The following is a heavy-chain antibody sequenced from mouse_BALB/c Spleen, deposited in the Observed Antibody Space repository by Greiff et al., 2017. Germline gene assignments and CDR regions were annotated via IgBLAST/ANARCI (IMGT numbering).Heavy chain of an antibody. CDR1: GFTFSSYT. J-gene: IGHJ3*01. V-gene: IGHV5-6-4*01. Sequence: EVQRVESGGGLVKPGGSLKLSCAASGFTFSSYTMSWVRQTPEKRLEWVATISSGGSYTYYPDSVKGRFTISRDNAKNTLYLQMSSRKSEDTAMCYCTRREGGGDLRSPFAYWGQGTLVTVSA. CDR3: TRREGGGDLRSPFAY. D-gene: IGHD2-13*01. CDR2: ISSGGSYT.